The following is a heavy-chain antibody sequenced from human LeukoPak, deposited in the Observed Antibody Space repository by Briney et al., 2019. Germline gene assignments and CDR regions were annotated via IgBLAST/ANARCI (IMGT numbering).Heavy chain of an antibody. Sequence: ASVKVSCKASGYTFTNYGISWVRQAPGQGLEWMGWISTNSDIRTYAQTLQGRFTMTTDTAMTTAYMELNNLTFDDTPVYYCARDWDAMINCFDPWGQGTPVTVS. CDR1: GYTFTNYG. J-gene: IGHJ5*02. CDR3: ARDWDAMINCFDP. D-gene: IGHD3-16*01. V-gene: IGHV1-18*01. CDR2: ISTNSDIR.